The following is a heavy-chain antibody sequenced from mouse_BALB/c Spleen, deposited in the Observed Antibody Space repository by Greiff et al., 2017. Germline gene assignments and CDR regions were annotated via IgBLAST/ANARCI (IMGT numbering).Heavy chain of an antibody. CDR2: ISSGGST. J-gene: IGHJ1*01. V-gene: IGHV5-6-5*01. CDR3: ARVLPSTVVDWYFDV. CDR1: GFTFSSYA. D-gene: IGHD1-1*01. Sequence: DVMLVESGGGLVKPGGSLKLSCAASGFTFSSYAMSWVRQTPEKRLEWVASISSGGSTYYPDSVKGRFTISRDNARNILYLQMSSLRSEDTAMYYCARVLPSTVVDWYFDVWGAGTTVTVSS.